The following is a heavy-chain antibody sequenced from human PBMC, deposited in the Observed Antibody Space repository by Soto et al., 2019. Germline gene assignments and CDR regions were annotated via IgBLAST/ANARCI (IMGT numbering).Heavy chain of an antibody. D-gene: IGHD5-18*01. J-gene: IGHJ6*02. CDR3: ARVYGYSYAAVREYGMDV. V-gene: IGHV4-38-2*01. CDR2: IYHSGST. Sequence: PSETLSLTCAVSGYSISSGYYWGWIRQPPGKGLEWIGSIYHSGSTYYNPSLKSRVTISVDTSKNQFSLKLSSVTAADTAVYYCARVYGYSYAAVREYGMDVWGQGTTVTVSS. CDR1: GYSISSGYY.